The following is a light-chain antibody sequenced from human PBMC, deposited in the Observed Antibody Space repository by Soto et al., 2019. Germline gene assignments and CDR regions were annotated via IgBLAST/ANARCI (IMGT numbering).Light chain of an antibody. CDR3: WQYGRSPCT. Sequence: MVLTQSPGTLSLSPGDRATLSCMASQSVSSNNLAWYQQRPGQAPRVVIYGASTRATGIPERFSGSGSGKDFSLTISRLEPGSFAVYYCWQYGRSPCTFGPGTQVDIK. V-gene: IGKV3-20*01. CDR2: GAS. CDR1: QSVSSNN. J-gene: IGKJ3*01.